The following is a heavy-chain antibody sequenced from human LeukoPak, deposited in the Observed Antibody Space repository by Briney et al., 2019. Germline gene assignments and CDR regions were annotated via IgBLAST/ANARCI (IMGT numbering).Heavy chain of an antibody. Sequence: SETLSLTCTVSGGSISSSSYYWGWIRQPPGKGLEWSGSIYYSGSIYYNPSLKSRVTISVETSKNQFSLKLSSVTAADTAVYYCARDRVLDYYMDVWGKGTTVTVSS. D-gene: IGHD2-15*01. CDR1: GGSISSSSYY. CDR2: IYYSGSI. J-gene: IGHJ6*03. CDR3: ARDRVLDYYMDV. V-gene: IGHV4-39*07.